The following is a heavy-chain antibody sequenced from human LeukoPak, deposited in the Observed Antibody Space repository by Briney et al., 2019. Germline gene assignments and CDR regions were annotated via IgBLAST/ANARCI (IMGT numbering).Heavy chain of an antibody. V-gene: IGHV4-4*09. CDR3: ARAAYCGGDCSPPFDY. CDR1: GGSISSYY. Sequence: SETLSLTCTVSGGSISSYYWSWIRQPPGKGLEWIGYIYTSGSTNYNPSLKSRATISVDTSKNQFSLKLSSVTAADTAVYYCARAAYCGGDCSPPFDYWGQGTLVTVSS. J-gene: IGHJ4*02. CDR2: IYTSGST. D-gene: IGHD2-21*02.